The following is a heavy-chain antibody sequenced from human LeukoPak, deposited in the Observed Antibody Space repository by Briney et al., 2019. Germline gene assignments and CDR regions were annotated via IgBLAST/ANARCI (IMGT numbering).Heavy chain of an antibody. V-gene: IGHV1-24*01. CDR2: FDPEDGET. CDR1: GYTLTELS. D-gene: IGHD6-19*01. Sequence: ASVKVSCKVSGYTLTELSMHWVRQAPGKGLEWMGGFDPEDGETIYAQKFQGGVTMTEDTSTDTAYMELSSLRSEGTAVYYCATDLLAVAGTWGQGTLVTVSS. CDR3: ATDLLAVAGT. J-gene: IGHJ5*02.